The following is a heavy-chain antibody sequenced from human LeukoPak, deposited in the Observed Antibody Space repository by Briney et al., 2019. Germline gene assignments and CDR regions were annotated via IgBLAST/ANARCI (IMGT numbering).Heavy chain of an antibody. Sequence: GGSLRLSCAASGFIFSTYWMSWVRQAPGKGLEWVANIKQDGSEKYYVDSVKGRFTISRDNAKNSLYLQMNSLRVEDTAVYYCARDPAPPRSELSGGIWGQGTMVTVSS. CDR1: GFIFSTYW. V-gene: IGHV3-7*01. J-gene: IGHJ3*02. CDR3: ARDPAPPRSELSGGI. D-gene: IGHD3-10*01. CDR2: IKQDGSEK.